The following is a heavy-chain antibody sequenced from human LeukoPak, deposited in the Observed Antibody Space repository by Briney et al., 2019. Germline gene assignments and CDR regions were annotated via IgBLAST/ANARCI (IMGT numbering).Heavy chain of an antibody. CDR2: IYYSGST. D-gene: IGHD1-1*01. V-gene: IGHV4-59*01. Sequence: SETLSLTCTVSGGSISSYYWSWIRQPPGKGLEWIGYIYYSGSTNYNPSLKSRVTISVDTSRNQFSLKLSSVTAADTAVYYCARGLWARGTSSGMDVWGQGTTVTVSS. CDR1: GGSISSYY. J-gene: IGHJ6*02. CDR3: ARGLWARGTSSGMDV.